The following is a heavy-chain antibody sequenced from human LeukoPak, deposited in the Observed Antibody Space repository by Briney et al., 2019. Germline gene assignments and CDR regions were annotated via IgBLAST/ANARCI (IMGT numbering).Heavy chain of an antibody. V-gene: IGHV3-21*01. D-gene: IGHD1-26*01. Sequence: GGSLRLSCAASGFTFSSYSMNWVRQAPGKGLEWVSYISSSSGYIYYADSVKGRFTISRANAKNSLYLQMNSLRAEDTAVYYCAREVGACAFDIWGQGTMVTVSS. CDR1: GFTFSSYS. CDR2: ISSSSGYI. CDR3: AREVGACAFDI. J-gene: IGHJ3*02.